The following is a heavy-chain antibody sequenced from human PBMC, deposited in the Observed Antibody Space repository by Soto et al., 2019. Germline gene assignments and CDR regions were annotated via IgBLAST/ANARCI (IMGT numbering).Heavy chain of an antibody. CDR1: GGSYSGYH. CDR3: AMGVRPSNITRILPWFSS. V-gene: IGHV4-34*01. J-gene: IGHJ3*01. D-gene: IGHD3-22*01. Sequence: SVTLSFTCAAYGGSYSGYHWTWIRPPPGMRPGWVREIDHSGSTNYNPSLKSRVTISACTSDCQFFLKLPSVTAADPAVSYCAMGVRPSNITRILPWFSSWDRGTTVTVAS. CDR2: IDHSGST.